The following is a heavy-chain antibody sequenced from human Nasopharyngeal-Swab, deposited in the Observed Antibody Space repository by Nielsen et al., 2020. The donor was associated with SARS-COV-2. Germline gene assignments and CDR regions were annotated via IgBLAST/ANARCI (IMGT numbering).Heavy chain of an antibody. D-gene: IGHD6-13*01. CDR3: AKSRVVYSSSWYYFVY. CDR2: ISGSGGST. V-gene: IGHV3-23*01. Sequence: GASLKISCAASGFTSSSSAMSRARQAPGKGLEWVSAISGSGGSTYYADSVMGRFTISRDNSKNTLYLQMNSLRAEDTVVYYCAKSRVVYSSSWYYFVYWGQGTLVTFSS. CDR1: GFTSSSSA. J-gene: IGHJ4*02.